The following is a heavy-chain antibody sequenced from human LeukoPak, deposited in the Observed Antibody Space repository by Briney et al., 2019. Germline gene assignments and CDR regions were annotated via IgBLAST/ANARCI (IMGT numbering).Heavy chain of an antibody. CDR2: IKAGNGDT. CDR1: GYIFTKYV. V-gene: IGHV1-3*01. CDR3: ARDDCGDTCYPGGY. D-gene: IGHD2-21*01. J-gene: IGHJ4*02. Sequence: ASVKVSCKASGYIFTKYVVHWVRQAPGQRPEWMGWIKAGNGDTKYSQNFQDRLTITRDTSASTVYMELSRLTSEDTALYYCARDDCGDTCYPGGYWGQGTLVTVSS.